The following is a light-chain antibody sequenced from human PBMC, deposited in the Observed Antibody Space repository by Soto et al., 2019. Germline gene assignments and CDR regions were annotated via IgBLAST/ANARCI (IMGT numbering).Light chain of an antibody. CDR2: GNS. J-gene: IGLJ1*01. CDR3: SSYTSSSLYV. V-gene: IGLV1-40*01. Sequence: QSVLTQPPSVSGAPGQRVTISCTGSNSNIGAGYDVHWYQQLPGTAPKLLIYGNSNRPSGVPDRFSGSKSVTSASLAITGLQAEDEADYYCSSYTSSSLYVFGTGTKVTVL. CDR1: NSNIGAGYD.